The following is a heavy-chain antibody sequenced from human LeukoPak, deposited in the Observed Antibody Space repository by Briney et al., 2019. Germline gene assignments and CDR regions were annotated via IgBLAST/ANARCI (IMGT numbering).Heavy chain of an antibody. CDR3: ARDGFSAEYFQH. CDR2: TYSGGST. J-gene: IGHJ1*01. D-gene: IGHD6-25*01. CDR1: GFTVSSNY. Sequence: GGSLRLSCAASGFTVSSNYMSWVRQAPGKGLEWVSVTYSGGSTYYADSVKGRFTISRDNSKNTLYLQMNSLRAEDTAVYYCARDGFSAEYFQHWGQGTLVTVSS. V-gene: IGHV3-66*01.